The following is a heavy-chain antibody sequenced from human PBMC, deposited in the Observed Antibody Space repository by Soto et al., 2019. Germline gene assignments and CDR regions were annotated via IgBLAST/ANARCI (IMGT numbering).Heavy chain of an antibody. V-gene: IGHV3-7*01. D-gene: IGHD3-16*02. CDR3: ATDYQAY. J-gene: IGHJ4*02. CDR2: INQDGGVR. CDR1: GFTFSSNR. Sequence: EVQLVESGGGLVQPGGSLGLSCAASGFTFSSNRMIWVRQAPGKGLEWVAKINQDGGVRYYVDSVKGRFTISRDNAKNSLYLQMNSLRAEDTAVYYCATDYQAYWGQGTLVTVSS.